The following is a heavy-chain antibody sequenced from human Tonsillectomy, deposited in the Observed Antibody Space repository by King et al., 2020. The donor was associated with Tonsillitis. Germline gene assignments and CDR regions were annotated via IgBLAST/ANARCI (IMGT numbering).Heavy chain of an antibody. V-gene: IGHV3-7*01. Sequence: VQLVESGGGLVQPGGSLRLSCVASGFAFNNYWMSWVRQAPGKGLEWVANIKQDGSGKYYVDSVKGRFTISSDNAKNSLYLQMNSLTAEDTAVYYCASDLVVVVAATPHFDYWGQGTLVTVSS. D-gene: IGHD2-15*01. J-gene: IGHJ4*02. CDR3: ASDLVVVVAATPHFDY. CDR2: IKQDGSGK. CDR1: GFAFNNYW.